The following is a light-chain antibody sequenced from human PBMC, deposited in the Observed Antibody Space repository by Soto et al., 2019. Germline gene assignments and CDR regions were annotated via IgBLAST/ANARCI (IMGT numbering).Light chain of an antibody. V-gene: IGLV2-14*01. Sequence: QSALTQPASVSGSPGQSITISCTGTSSDVGGYNYVSWYQQHPGKAPKLMIYDVSNRPSGVSNRFSGSKSGNTASLTISGXXXXXXXXXXXXXXXXXXXXXVXGGGT. CDR2: DVS. J-gene: IGLJ2*01. CDR1: SSDVGGYNY. CDR3: XXXXXXXXXXV.